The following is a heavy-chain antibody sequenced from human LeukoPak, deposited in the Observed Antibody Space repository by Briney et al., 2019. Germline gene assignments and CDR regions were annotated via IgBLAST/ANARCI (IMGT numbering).Heavy chain of an antibody. CDR3: AREVEKVPPTMGTYYYYYMDV. V-gene: IGHV3-74*01. D-gene: IGHD3-10*01. Sequence: GPLHLPSLGSGFRFMSNWVYWVRQPPGKGLEGVSRIISGGRTPHSRGSVQGRFTVSRDNANNTRYLRMNTLRAEDTAVYYCAREVEKVPPTMGTYYYYYMDVWGKGTSVTVSS. CDR1: GFRFMSNW. J-gene: IGHJ6*03. CDR2: IISGGRTP.